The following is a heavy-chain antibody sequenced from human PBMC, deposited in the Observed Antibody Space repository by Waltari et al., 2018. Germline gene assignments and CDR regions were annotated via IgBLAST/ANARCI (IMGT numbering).Heavy chain of an antibody. CDR2: INHSGST. D-gene: IGHD3-10*01. Sequence: QVQLQQWGAGLLKPSETLSLTCAVYGGSFSGYYWSWIRQPPGKGLEWIGEINHSGSTNSNPSLKSRVTISVDTSKNQFSLKLSSVTAADTAVYYCARAGGRSYYYGSGSYYNGGVNPGYFDYWGQGTLVTVSS. CDR1: GGSFSGYY. CDR3: ARAGGRSYYYGSGSYYNGGVNPGYFDY. J-gene: IGHJ4*02. V-gene: IGHV4-34*01.